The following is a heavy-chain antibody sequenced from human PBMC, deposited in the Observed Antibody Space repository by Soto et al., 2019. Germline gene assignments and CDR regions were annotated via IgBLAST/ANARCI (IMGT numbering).Heavy chain of an antibody. Sequence: ASETLSLTCTVSGGSISSGGYYWSWIRQHPGKGLEWIGYIYYSGSTYYNPSLKSRVTISVDTSKDQFSLKLSSVTAADTAVYYCARDDQDAFDIWGQGTMVTVSS. V-gene: IGHV4-31*03. CDR2: IYYSGST. J-gene: IGHJ3*02. CDR1: GGSISSGGYY. CDR3: ARDDQDAFDI.